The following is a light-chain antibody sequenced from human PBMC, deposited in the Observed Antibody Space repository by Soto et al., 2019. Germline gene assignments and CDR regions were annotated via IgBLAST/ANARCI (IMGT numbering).Light chain of an antibody. J-gene: IGKJ5*01. CDR1: QSVSNY. CDR2: EAA. CDR3: QQRNSWPPIT. Sequence: EIVLTQSPGTLSLSPGERSTLSCRTSQSVSNYLAWYQQKPGQAPRLLMYEAANRATGIPARFIGSGSGTDLTLTISSLDTEYFAVYYCQQRNSWPPITFGQGTRLEIK. V-gene: IGKV3-11*01.